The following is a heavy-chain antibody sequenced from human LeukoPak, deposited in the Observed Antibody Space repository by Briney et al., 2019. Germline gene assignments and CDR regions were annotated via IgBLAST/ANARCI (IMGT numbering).Heavy chain of an antibody. CDR1: GYTFTGYY. CDR3: AREEWGTYYYDSSSYSPFDY. Sequence: EASVKVSCKASGYTFTGYYMHWVRQAPGQGLEWTGWINPNSGGTNYAQKFQGRVTMTRDTSISTAYMELSRLRSDDTAVYYCAREEWGTYYYDSSSYSPFDYWGQGTLVTVSS. J-gene: IGHJ4*02. D-gene: IGHD3-22*01. CDR2: INPNSGGT. V-gene: IGHV1-2*02.